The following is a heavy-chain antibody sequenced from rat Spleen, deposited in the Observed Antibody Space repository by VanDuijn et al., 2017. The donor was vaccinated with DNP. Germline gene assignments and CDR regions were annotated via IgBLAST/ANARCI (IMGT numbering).Heavy chain of an antibody. Sequence: QVQLKESGPGLVQPSQTLSLTCTVSGFALTSNSVSWVRQPPGKGLEWMGELWGDRSTAYNSALKSRLSISRDTSKSQVFLKMSSLKTEDTATYYCARDEGILRPGYFDYWGQGVMVTVSS. CDR1: GFALTSNS. CDR2: LWGDRST. J-gene: IGHJ2*01. V-gene: IGHV2-32*01. CDR3: ARDEGILRPGYFDY. D-gene: IGHD1-6*01.